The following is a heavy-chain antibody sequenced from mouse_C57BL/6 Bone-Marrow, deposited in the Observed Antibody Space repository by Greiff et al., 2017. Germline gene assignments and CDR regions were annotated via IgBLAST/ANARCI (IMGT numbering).Heavy chain of an antibody. J-gene: IGHJ3*01. CDR1: GYTFTSYW. D-gene: IGHD1-1*01. V-gene: IGHV1-72*01. Sequence: QVQLQQPGAELVKPGASVKLSCKASGYTFTSYWMHWVKQRPGRGLEWIGRIDPHSGGTKYNEKFKSKATLTVDKPSSTAYMQLSSLTSEASAVYYCARGITTVLEAYWGQGTLVTVSA. CDR3: ARGITTVLEAY. CDR2: IDPHSGGT.